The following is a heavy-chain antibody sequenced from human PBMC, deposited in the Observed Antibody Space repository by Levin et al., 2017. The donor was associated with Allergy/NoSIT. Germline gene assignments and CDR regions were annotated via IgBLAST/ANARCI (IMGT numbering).Heavy chain of an antibody. Sequence: SGGSLRLSCAASGFTFSSYSMNWVRQAPGKGLEWVSSISSSSSYIYYADSVKGRFTISRDNAKNSLYLQMNSLRAEDTAVYYCARDGEPPYYGMDVWGQGTTVTVSS. J-gene: IGHJ6*02. CDR2: ISSSSSYI. CDR1: GFTFSSYS. D-gene: IGHD2-21*01. V-gene: IGHV3-21*01. CDR3: ARDGEPPYYGMDV.